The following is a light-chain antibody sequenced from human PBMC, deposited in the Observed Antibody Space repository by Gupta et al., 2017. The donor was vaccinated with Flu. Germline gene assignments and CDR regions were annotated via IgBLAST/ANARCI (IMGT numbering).Light chain of an antibody. V-gene: IGLV2-14*01. Sequence: QSALTQPASVSGSPGQSITISCIGTSSDVGGYNYVSWYQQHPGMAPKLLIYEVSNRPSGVSNRFSGSKSGNTASLTISGLQAEDEAEYYCSSYSSSSTLFVFGTGTKVTVL. CDR2: EVS. CDR3: SSYSSSSTLFV. J-gene: IGLJ1*01. CDR1: SSDVGGYNY.